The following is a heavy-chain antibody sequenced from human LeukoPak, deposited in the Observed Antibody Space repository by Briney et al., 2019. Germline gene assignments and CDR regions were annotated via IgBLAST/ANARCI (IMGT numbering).Heavy chain of an antibody. V-gene: IGHV3-33*01. D-gene: IGHD3-22*01. CDR2: IWYDGSNK. CDR3: ARSDDYYDSSGYSNWFAP. Sequence: GGSLRLSCAASGFTFSSYGMHWVRQAPGKGLEWVAVIWYDGSNKYYADSVKGRFTISRDNSKNTLYLQMNSLRAEDTAVYYCARSDDYYDSSGYSNWFAPWGQGTLVTVSS. CDR1: GFTFSSYG. J-gene: IGHJ5*02.